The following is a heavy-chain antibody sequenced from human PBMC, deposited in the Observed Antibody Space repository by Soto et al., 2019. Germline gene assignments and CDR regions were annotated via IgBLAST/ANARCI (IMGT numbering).Heavy chain of an antibody. Sequence: QVQLVQSGAEVKKPGASVKVSCKTSGYSFTDYAIHWLRQAPGQSLEWVGWITGGNGNTKYSQKFQGRVTITRDTSASTAYMELSSLTSADTATYYGASERPVHPWGQGTLVTVSA. CDR1: GYSFTDYA. V-gene: IGHV1-3*01. CDR3: ASERPVHP. CDR2: ITGGNGNT. D-gene: IGHD3-10*01. J-gene: IGHJ5*02.